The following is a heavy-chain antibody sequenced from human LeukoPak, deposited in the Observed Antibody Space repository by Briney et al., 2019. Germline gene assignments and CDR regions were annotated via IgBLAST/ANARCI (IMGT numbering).Heavy chain of an antibody. D-gene: IGHD3-22*01. J-gene: IGHJ4*02. CDR1: GYTFTSHD. CDR2: MNPNSGYT. CDR3: ARGGSSYNDEHEEFDY. Sequence: ASVKVSCKASGYTFTSHDINWVRQATGQGLEWMGWMNPNSGYTGYEQKFQGRVTMTRDTSTSTAYMELSSLRSEDTAVYYCARGGSSYNDEHEEFDYWGQGTVVTVSS. V-gene: IGHV1-8*01.